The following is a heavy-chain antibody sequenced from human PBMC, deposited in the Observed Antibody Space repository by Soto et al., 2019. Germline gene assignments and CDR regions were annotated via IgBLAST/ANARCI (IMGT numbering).Heavy chain of an antibody. Sequence: QVTLKESGPVLVKPTETLTLRCTVSGLSITDSEMGVSWIRQPPGQPLGWLAHIDSCGKNSYRTFLKSRLAISKDTTKRQIVLNMTIMDPADTATYYCARRHLAVSVSPWFDRWGQGIPITVSS. CDR3: ARRHLAVSVSPWFDR. V-gene: IGHV2-26*01. J-gene: IGHJ5*02. CDR1: GLSITDSEMG. CDR2: IDSCGKN.